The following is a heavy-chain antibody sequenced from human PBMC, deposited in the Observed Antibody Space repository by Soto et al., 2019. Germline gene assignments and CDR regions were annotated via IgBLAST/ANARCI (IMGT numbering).Heavy chain of an antibody. CDR2: ISYDGSNK. CDR1: GFTFSSYA. Sequence: GGSLRLSCAASGFTFSSYAMHWVRQAPGKGLEWVAVISYDGSNKYYADSVKGRFTISRDNSKNTLYLQMNSLRAEDTAVYYCARMDSFAIPQQLVTYYYGMDVWGQGTTVTVSS. V-gene: IGHV3-30-3*01. D-gene: IGHD6-13*01. J-gene: IGHJ6*02. CDR3: ARMDSFAIPQQLVTYYYGMDV.